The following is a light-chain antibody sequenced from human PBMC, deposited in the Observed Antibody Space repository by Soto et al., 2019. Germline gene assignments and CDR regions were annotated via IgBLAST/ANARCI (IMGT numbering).Light chain of an antibody. Sequence: PGERATLSCRASQSVSGSYLAWYQQKPGQAPRLLISGASSRATGIPDRFVGSGSGTDFTLTISRLEPEDSAVYFCQQHGSSPTWTFGQGTKVEI. CDR1: QSVSGSY. V-gene: IGKV3-20*01. CDR3: QQHGSSPTWT. J-gene: IGKJ1*01. CDR2: GAS.